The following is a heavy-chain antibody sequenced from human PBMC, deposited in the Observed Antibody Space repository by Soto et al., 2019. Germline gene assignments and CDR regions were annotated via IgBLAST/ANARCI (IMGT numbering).Heavy chain of an antibody. CDR3: AKRGGDYYYYYYGMDV. Sequence: PGGSLRLSCAASGFTFSSYAMSWVRQAPGKGLEWVSAISGSGGSTYYADSVKGRFTISRDNSKNTLYLQMNSLRAEDTAVYYCAKRGGDYYYYYYGMDVWGQGTTVTVSS. CDR1: GFTFSSYA. CDR2: ISGSGGST. V-gene: IGHV3-23*01. J-gene: IGHJ6*02. D-gene: IGHD3-16*01.